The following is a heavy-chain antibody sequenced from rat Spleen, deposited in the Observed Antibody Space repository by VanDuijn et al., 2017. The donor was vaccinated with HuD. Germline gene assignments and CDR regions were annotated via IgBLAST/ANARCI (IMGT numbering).Heavy chain of an antibody. CDR3: ARDRGGYFDY. Sequence: QVQLKESGPRLVQPSQTLSPTCTVSGFSPTTYHVSWVRQPPGKGLEWMGVMWSGGCTDYNSALKSRLSISRDTSKNQVFLKMNSLQSEDTTTYYCARDRGGYFDYWGQGVMVTVSS. CDR1: GFSPTTYH. J-gene: IGHJ2*01. CDR2: MWSGGCT. D-gene: IGHD4-3*01. V-gene: IGHV2-43*01.